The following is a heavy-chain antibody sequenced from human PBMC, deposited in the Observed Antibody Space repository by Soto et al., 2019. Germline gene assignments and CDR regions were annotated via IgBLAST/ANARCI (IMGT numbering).Heavy chain of an antibody. Sequence: SSETLSLTCAVSGYSISSGYYWGWIRQPPGKGLEWIGSIYHSGSTYYNPSLKSRVTISVDTSKNQFSLKLSSVTAADTAVYYCARGADSGGYYYYYGMDVWGQGTTVTVSS. CDR3: ARGADSGGYYYYYGMDV. CDR2: IYHSGST. CDR1: GYSISSGYY. D-gene: IGHD1-26*01. J-gene: IGHJ6*02. V-gene: IGHV4-38-2*01.